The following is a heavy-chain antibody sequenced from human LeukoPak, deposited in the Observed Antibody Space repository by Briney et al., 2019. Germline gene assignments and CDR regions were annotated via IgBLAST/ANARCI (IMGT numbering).Heavy chain of an antibody. CDR1: GYXFTSYW. J-gene: IGHJ5*02. V-gene: IGHV5-10-1*01. Sequence: GESLQISCKGSGYXFTSYWINWVRQMPGKGRGWMGSIDPTDSNTNYSPSFQGHVTISVDKSITTAYIQWTSLKASDTAMYYCARQRDNGWFDPWGQGTLVIVSS. CDR3: ARQRDNGWFDP. CDR2: IDPTDSNT. D-gene: IGHD2-8*01.